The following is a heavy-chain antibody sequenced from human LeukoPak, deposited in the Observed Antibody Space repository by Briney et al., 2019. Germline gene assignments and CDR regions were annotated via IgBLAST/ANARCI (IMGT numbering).Heavy chain of an antibody. V-gene: IGHV1-24*01. CDR2: FDPEDGET. Sequence: ASVKVSCKVSGYALTELSMHWVRQAPGKGLEWMGGFDPEDGETIYAQKFQGRVTMTEDTSTDTAYMELSSLRSEDTAVYYCATLYSGYYLYYFDYWGQGTLVTVSS. CDR3: ATLYSGYYLYYFDY. CDR1: GYALTELS. J-gene: IGHJ4*02. D-gene: IGHD3-22*01.